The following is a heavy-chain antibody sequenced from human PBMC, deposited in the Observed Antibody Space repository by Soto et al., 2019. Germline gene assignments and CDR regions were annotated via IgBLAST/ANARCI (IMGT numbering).Heavy chain of an antibody. J-gene: IGHJ4*02. Sequence: GGSLRLSCAASGFTFSDHGMSWVRQAPGKGLEWVSAISGSVGCTYYTDSVKGRFTISRDNSNNTLYLQMNSLRAEDTAVYYCAKDRTIASRNFDSWGQGTLVTVSS. CDR2: ISGSVGCT. V-gene: IGHV3-23*01. CDR1: GFTFSDHG. CDR3: AKDRTIASRNFDS. D-gene: IGHD6-13*01.